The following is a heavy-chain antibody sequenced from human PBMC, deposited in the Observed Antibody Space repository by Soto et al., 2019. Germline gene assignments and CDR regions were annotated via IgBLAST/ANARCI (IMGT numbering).Heavy chain of an antibody. V-gene: IGHV3-30*18. D-gene: IGHD3-22*01. CDR2: ISYDGSNK. CDR3: AKEFYDSSGFDY. Sequence: GGSLRLSCAASGFTFSSYGMHWVRQAPGKGLEWVAVISYDGSNKYYADSVKGRFTISRDNSKNTLYLQMSSLRAEDTAVYYCAKEFYDSSGFDYWGQGTLVTVSS. J-gene: IGHJ4*02. CDR1: GFTFSSYG.